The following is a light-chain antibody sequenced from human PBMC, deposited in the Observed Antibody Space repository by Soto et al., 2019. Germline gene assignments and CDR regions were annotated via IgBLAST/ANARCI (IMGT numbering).Light chain of an antibody. CDR2: GAS. Sequence: EIVLTQSSGTLSLSPGERATLSCRASQSVSSSYLAWYQQKPGQAPRLLIYGASSRATGIPDRFSGSGSGTDFTLTISRLGPEDFAVYYCQKYGSSRTFGQGTKVDIK. J-gene: IGKJ1*01. CDR3: QKYGSSRT. V-gene: IGKV3-20*01. CDR1: QSVSSSY.